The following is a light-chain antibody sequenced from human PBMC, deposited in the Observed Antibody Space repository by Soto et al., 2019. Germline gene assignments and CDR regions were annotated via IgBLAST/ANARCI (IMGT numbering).Light chain of an antibody. Sequence: EIVLTQSPGTLSLSPGEGATLSCSASQSVSSSYLAWYQQKPGQAPSLLMYGASSRATGIPERFSGTGSGTDFTLTISRLEPEDFAVYYCQQYGSSPRTFGQGTKVEIK. V-gene: IGKV3-20*01. J-gene: IGKJ1*01. CDR2: GAS. CDR1: QSVSSSY. CDR3: QQYGSSPRT.